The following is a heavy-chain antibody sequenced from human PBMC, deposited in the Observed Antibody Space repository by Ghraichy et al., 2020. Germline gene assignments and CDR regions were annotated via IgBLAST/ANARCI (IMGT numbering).Heavy chain of an antibody. CDR3: ARVGRIYKVGATPGYYYYGMDV. V-gene: IGHV4-34*01. CDR2: INHSGST. CDR1: GGSFSGYY. Sequence: SETLSLTCAVYGGSFSGYYWSWIRQPPGKGLEWIGEINHSGSTNYNPSLKSRVTISVDTSKNQFSLKLSSVTAADTAVYYCARVGRIYKVGATPGYYYYGMDVWGQGTTVTVSS. D-gene: IGHD1-26*01. J-gene: IGHJ6*02.